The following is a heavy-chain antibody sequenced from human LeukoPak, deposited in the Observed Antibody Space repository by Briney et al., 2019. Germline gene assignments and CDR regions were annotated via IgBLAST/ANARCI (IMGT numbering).Heavy chain of an antibody. CDR1: GFTFSSDA. V-gene: IGHV3-23*01. CDR3: AKLQGARSSNYFSYY. J-gene: IGHJ4*02. CDR2: ISGSGDSP. D-gene: IGHD4/OR15-4a*01. Sequence: PGGSPRLSCAASGFTFSSDAMSWGRQAPGEGRGRGSGISGSGDSPSYADPGKGRFTISRDNSKNRLYLQTNSLKAEDTAVYYCAKLQGARSSNYFSYYWGQGTLVTVSS.